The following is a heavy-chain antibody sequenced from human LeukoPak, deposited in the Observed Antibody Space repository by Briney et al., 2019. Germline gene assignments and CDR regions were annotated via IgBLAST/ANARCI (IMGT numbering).Heavy chain of an antibody. CDR1: GGSISSGGYS. CDR3: ARDIILQERAVAASSGIDL. Sequence: SETLSLTCAVSGGSISSGGYSWSWIRQPPGKGLEWIGYIYHSGSTYYNPSLKSRVTISVDRSKNQFSLKLSSVTAADTALYYCARDIILQERAVAASSGIDLWGRGTLVTVSS. D-gene: IGHD6-19*01. CDR2: IYHSGST. V-gene: IGHV4-30-2*01. J-gene: IGHJ2*01.